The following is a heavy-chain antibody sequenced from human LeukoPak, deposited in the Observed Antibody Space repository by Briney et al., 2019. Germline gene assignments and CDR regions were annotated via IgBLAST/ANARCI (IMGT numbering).Heavy chain of an antibody. CDR2: ISAYNGNT. CDR3: ARGSTPNYYDSSGALWD. D-gene: IGHD3-22*01. V-gene: IGHV1-18*01. Sequence: ASVKVSCKASGYTFTSYGISWVRQAPGQGLEWMGWISAYNGNTNYAQKLQGRVTMTTDTSTSTAYMELRSLRSDDTAVYYCARGSTPNYYDSSGALWDWGQGTLVTVSS. J-gene: IGHJ4*02. CDR1: GYTFTSYG.